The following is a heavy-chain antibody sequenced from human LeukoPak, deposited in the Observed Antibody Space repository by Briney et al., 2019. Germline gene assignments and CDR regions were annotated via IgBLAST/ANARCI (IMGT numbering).Heavy chain of an antibody. D-gene: IGHD3-16*02. Sequence: SETLSLTCTVSGGSISSYYWSWIRQPAGKGLEWIGRIYTSGTTNYHPSPKSRVTMSVDTSKNQFSLKLSSVTAADTAVYYCARHGISVWGSYRSFDLWGRGTLVTVSS. V-gene: IGHV4-4*07. CDR1: GGSISSYY. CDR3: ARHGISVWGSYRSFDL. CDR2: IYTSGTT. J-gene: IGHJ2*01.